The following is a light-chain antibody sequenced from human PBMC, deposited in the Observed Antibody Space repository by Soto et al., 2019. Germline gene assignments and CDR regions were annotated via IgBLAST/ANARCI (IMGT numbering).Light chain of an antibody. CDR3: QQYNDWPPLT. CDR2: GAS. CDR1: QSVSSN. V-gene: IGKV3-15*01. J-gene: IGKJ4*01. Sequence: EIVMTQSPATLSVSPGERATLSCRASQSVSSNLAWYQQKPGQAPRLLIYGASTRATGIPARFSGSGSGTEFTLTICSLQPEDFAVYYCQQYNDWPPLTFGGGTKVEIK.